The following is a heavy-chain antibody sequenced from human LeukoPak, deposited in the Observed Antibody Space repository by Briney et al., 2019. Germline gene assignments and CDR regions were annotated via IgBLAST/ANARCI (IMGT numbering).Heavy chain of an antibody. J-gene: IGHJ3*02. CDR2: INHSGST. D-gene: IGHD3-10*01. V-gene: IGHV4-34*01. Sequence: SETLSLTCAVYGGSFSGYYWSWIRQPPGKGLEWIGEINHSGSTNYNPSLKSRVTISVDTSKNQFSLKLSSVTAADTAVYYCARGLEITMARGVIITSGICGAFDIWGQGTMVTVSS. CDR1: GGSFSGYY. CDR3: ARGLEITMARGVIITSGICGAFDI.